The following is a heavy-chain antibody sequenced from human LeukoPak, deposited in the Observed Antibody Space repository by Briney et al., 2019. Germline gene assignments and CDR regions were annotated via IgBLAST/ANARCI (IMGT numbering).Heavy chain of an antibody. J-gene: IGHJ3*02. Sequence: AASVKVSCKASGYTFTSYYMRWVRQAPGQGLEWMGIINPSGGSTSYAQKFQGRVTMTRDTSTSTVYMELSSLRSEDTAVYYCASLLSAYCSSTSCLRLNAFDIWGQGTMVTVSS. CDR1: GYTFTSYY. V-gene: IGHV1-46*03. CDR3: ASLLSAYCSSTSCLRLNAFDI. CDR2: INPSGGST. D-gene: IGHD2-2*01.